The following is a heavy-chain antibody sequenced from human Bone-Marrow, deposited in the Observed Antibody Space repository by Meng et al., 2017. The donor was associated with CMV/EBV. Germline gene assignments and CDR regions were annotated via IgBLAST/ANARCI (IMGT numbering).Heavy chain of an antibody. CDR2: INPSGGST. D-gene: IGHD3-10*01. V-gene: IGHV1-46*01. J-gene: IGHJ6*02. Sequence: ASVKVSCKASGYTFTSYYMHWVRQAPGQGLEWMGIINPSGGSTSYAQKFQGRVTMTRDTSTSTVYMELSSLRSEDTAVYYCARGSAVRGVIVHYYGMDVWGQGTTVTVSS. CDR1: GYTFTSYY. CDR3: ARGSAVRGVIVHYYGMDV.